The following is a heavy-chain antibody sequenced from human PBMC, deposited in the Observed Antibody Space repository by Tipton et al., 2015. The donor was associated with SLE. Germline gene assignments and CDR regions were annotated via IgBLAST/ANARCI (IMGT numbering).Heavy chain of an antibody. V-gene: IGHV4-59*11. CDR3: ARDQVGMGDFDS. D-gene: IGHD2-21*01. CDR2: IHHSGST. J-gene: IGHJ4*02. CDR1: GGSISSHY. Sequence: GLVKPSETLSLTCAVYGGSISSHYWSWIRQSPGRGLEWIGYIHHSGSTKYSPSLESRVTISADTSKNQFSLRLTSVTAADTAVYYCARDQVGMGDFDSWGPGTLVTVSS.